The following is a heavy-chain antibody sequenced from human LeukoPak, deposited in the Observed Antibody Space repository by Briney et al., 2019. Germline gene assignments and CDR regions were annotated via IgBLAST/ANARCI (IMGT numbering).Heavy chain of an antibody. CDR1: GGSISSGNYY. D-gene: IGHD3-10*01. Sequence: SETLSLTCSVSGGSISSGNYYWSWIRQHPGKGLEFIGYIYYGGSTYYNPSLKSRVTISRDTSKNQFSLKLSSVTAADTAVYYCARGDPLGDYWGQGTLVTVSS. J-gene: IGHJ4*02. CDR2: IYYGGST. V-gene: IGHV4-31*03. CDR3: ARGDPLGDY.